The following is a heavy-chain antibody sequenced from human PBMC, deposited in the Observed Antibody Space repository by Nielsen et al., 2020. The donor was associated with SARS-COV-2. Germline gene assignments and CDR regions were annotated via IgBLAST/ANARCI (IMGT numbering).Heavy chain of an antibody. CDR3: ARDYFGDYLDGFDI. Sequence: SETLSLTCTVSGGSISSSSYYWSWIRQPPGKGLEWIGYVHDSGTTDYNPSLKHRVTISLATSKNQFYLNLRSVTAADRAVYYCARDYFGDYLDGFDIWGQGTMVTVSS. J-gene: IGHJ3*02. CDR2: VHDSGTT. D-gene: IGHD4-17*01. CDR1: GGSISSSSYY. V-gene: IGHV4-61*01.